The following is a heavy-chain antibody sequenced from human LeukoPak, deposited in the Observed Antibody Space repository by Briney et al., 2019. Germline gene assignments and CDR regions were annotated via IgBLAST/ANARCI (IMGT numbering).Heavy chain of an antibody. V-gene: IGHV4-39*07. J-gene: IGHJ4*02. D-gene: IGHD6-19*01. Sequence: SETLSLTCTVSGGSISSSSYYWGWIRQPPGKGLEWVGYIYHSGSTNYNPSLKSRVTISVDKSKNQFSLKLSSVTAADTAVYYCARGDIAVAGLDYWGQGTLVTVSS. CDR2: IYHSGST. CDR1: GGSISSSSYY. CDR3: ARGDIAVAGLDY.